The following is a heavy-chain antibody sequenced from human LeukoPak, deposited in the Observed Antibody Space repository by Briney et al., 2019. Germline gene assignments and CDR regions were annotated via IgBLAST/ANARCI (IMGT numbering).Heavy chain of an antibody. Sequence: ASVKVSCKASGYTFTSYAMNWVRQAPGQGLEWMGRINPNSGGTNYAQKFQGRVTMTRDTSISTAYMELSRLRSDDTAVYYCARYITVGATYQHFDYWGQGTLVTVSS. CDR3: ARYITVGATYQHFDY. CDR1: GYTFTSYA. CDR2: INPNSGGT. D-gene: IGHD1-26*01. J-gene: IGHJ4*02. V-gene: IGHV1-2*06.